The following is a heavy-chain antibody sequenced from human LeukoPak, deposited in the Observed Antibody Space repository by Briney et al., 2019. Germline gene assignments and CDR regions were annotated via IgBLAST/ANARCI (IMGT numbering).Heavy chain of an antibody. CDR3: ITDLG. D-gene: IGHD1-14*01. J-gene: IGHJ4*02. CDR2: VDHGGSGT. V-gene: IGHV3-74*01. Sequence: GGSLRLSCATSGFTFTSYWMHWVRQVAGKGLVWLSRVDHGGSGTNYADSVKGRFTISRDNAKSTVYLQMNSLRVEDTAVYYCITDLGWGQGTLVTVSS. CDR1: GFTFTSYW.